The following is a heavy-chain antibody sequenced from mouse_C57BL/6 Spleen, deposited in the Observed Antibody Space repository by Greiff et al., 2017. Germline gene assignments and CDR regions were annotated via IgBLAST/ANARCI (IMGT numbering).Heavy chain of an antibody. CDR1: GYTFTSYW. Sequence: QVQLQQPGAELVRPGSSVKLSCKASGYTFTSYWMHWVKQRPGQGLEWIGVIEPSDSYTNYNQKFKGKATLTVDTSSSTAYLQLRSLTSEDSAVYYCAREDSSGYGAYWGQGTLVTVSA. CDR2: IEPSDSYT. V-gene: IGHV1-59*01. CDR3: AREDSSGYGAY. D-gene: IGHD3-2*02. J-gene: IGHJ3*01.